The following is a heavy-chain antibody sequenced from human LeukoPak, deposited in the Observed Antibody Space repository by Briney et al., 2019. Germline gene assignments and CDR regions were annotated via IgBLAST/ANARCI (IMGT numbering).Heavy chain of an antibody. CDR1: GFTFGDYA. J-gene: IGHJ3*02. CDR3: TRDVSNLGLDGAFDI. Sequence: GGSLRLSCTASGFTFGDYAMSWFRQAPGKGLEWVGFIRSKAYGGTTEYAASVKGRFTISRDDSKSIAYLQMNSLKTEDTAVYYCTRDVSNLGLDGAFDIWGQGTMVTVSS. D-gene: IGHD3/OR15-3a*01. CDR2: IRSKAYGGTT. V-gene: IGHV3-49*03.